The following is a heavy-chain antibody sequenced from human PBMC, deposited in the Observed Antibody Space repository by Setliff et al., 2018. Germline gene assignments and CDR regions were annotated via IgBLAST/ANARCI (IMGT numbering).Heavy chain of an antibody. D-gene: IGHD3-22*01. CDR2: IKSKTDGGTT. J-gene: IGHJ4*02. V-gene: IGHV3-15*01. CDR1: GFTFSNAW. Sequence: GGSLRLSCAASGFTFSNAWMSWVRQAPGKGLEWVGRIKSKTDGGTTDYAAPVKGRFTISRDDSKNTLYLQMNSQKTEDTAVYYCTTDLYYHDSSGYFNWGQGTLVTVSS. CDR3: TTDLYYHDSSGYFN.